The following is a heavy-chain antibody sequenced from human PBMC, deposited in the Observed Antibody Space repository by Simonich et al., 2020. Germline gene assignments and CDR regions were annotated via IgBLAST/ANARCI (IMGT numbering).Heavy chain of an antibody. J-gene: IGHJ2*01. Sequence: QVQLVQSGAEVKKPGASVKVSCKASGYTFTGYSMHWVRQAPGKGLEWMGWTNPTSGGPNDAQKLQGRVTMTRDTSISTAYMELRRLRSDDTAVYYCARGGLGHWYFDLWGRGTLVTVSS. V-gene: IGHV1-2*02. D-gene: IGHD6-25*01. CDR2: TNPTSGGP. CDR3: ARGGLGHWYFDL. CDR1: GYTFTGYS.